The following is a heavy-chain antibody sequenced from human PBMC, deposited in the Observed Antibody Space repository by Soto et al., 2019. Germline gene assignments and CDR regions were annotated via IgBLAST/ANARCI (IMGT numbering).Heavy chain of an antibody. Sequence: PGGSLRLSCAASGFTFSSYGMHWVRQAPGKGLEWVAVISYDGSNKYYADSVKGRFTISRDNSKNTLYLQMNSLRAEDTAVYYCAKERPAVRGVLRYYYDGMDVWGQGTTITVSS. CDR1: GFTFSSYG. CDR3: AKERPAVRGVLRYYYDGMDV. CDR2: ISYDGSNK. V-gene: IGHV3-30*18. J-gene: IGHJ6*02. D-gene: IGHD3-10*01.